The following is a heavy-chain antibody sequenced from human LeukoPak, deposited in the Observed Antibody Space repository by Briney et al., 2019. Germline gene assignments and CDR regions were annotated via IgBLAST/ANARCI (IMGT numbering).Heavy chain of an antibody. V-gene: IGHV4-61*02. J-gene: IGHJ4*02. D-gene: IGHD3-3*01. Sequence: SETLSLTCTVSGGSISSGSYYWSWVRQPAGKGLEWIGRIYTSVSTNYNPSLKSPVTISVHTPRNQFSLKLSSVTAADTAVYYCAREKPYYDFWSGYPDYWGQGTLVTVSS. CDR2: IYTSVST. CDR3: AREKPYYDFWSGYPDY. CDR1: GGSISSGSYY.